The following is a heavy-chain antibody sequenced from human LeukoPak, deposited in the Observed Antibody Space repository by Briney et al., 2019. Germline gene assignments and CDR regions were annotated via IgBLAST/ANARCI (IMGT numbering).Heavy chain of an antibody. CDR2: IGGSGGGT. CDR1: GFTFNNYA. J-gene: IGHJ4*02. D-gene: IGHD1-20*01. CDR3: ARVQSYNWNYVDY. Sequence: GGSLRLSCVASGFTFNNYAMSWVRQAPGKGLEWVSIIGGSGGGTNYADSVKGRFTVSRDNSKNTVYLQMSTLGVEDTALYFCARVQSYNWNYVDYWGQGTLVTVSS. V-gene: IGHV3-23*01.